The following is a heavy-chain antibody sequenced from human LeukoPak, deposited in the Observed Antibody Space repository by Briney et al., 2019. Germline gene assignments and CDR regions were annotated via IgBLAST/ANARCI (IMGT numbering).Heavy chain of an antibody. Sequence: GGSLRLSCAASGFTFSSYWMSWVRQAPGKGLEWVANIKQDGSEKYYVDSVKGRFIISRDNAKNSLYLQMNSLRAEDTAVYYCARVATLRFSEWSDAFDIWGQGTMVTVSS. J-gene: IGHJ3*02. CDR3: ARVATLRFSEWSDAFDI. CDR2: IKQDGSEK. V-gene: IGHV3-7*04. D-gene: IGHD3-3*01. CDR1: GFTFSSYW.